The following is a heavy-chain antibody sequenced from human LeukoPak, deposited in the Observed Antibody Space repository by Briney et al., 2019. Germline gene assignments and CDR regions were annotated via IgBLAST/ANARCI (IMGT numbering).Heavy chain of an antibody. Sequence: SETLSLTCAVYGGSFGGYYWSWIRQPPGKGLEWIGEINHSGSTNYNPSLKSRVTISVDTSKNQFSLKLSSVTAADTAVYYCARGTMAPEYWGQGTLVTVSS. CDR1: GGSFGGYY. D-gene: IGHD3-10*01. V-gene: IGHV4-34*01. CDR2: INHSGST. J-gene: IGHJ4*02. CDR3: ARGTMAPEY.